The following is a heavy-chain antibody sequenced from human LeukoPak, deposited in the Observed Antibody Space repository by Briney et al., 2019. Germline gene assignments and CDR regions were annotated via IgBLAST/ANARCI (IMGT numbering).Heavy chain of an antibody. V-gene: IGHV3-21*01. Sequence: KSVGSLRLSCAASGFTFSSHSMNWVRQGPGKGLECVSSISSSSSYIYYADSVKGRFTISRDNAKNSLYLQMNSLRADDTAVYYCARDRLSYQPLARVGVNFDYWGQGTLVTVSS. CDR3: ARDRLSYQPLARVGVNFDY. J-gene: IGHJ4*02. CDR1: GFTFSSHS. CDR2: ISSSSSYI. D-gene: IGHD2-2*01.